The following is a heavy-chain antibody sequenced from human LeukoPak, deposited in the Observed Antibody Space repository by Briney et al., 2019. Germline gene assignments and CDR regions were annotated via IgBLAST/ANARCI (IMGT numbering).Heavy chain of an antibody. CDR2: IYYSGST. V-gene: IGHV4-59*01. CDR1: GGSISSYY. Sequence: AEPLSLTCTVSGGSISSYYWSCIRQPPGKGLEWIGYIYYSGSTNYNPSLKSRVTISVDTSKNQFSLKLSSVTAADTAVYYCAREYDYWGQGTLVTVSP. J-gene: IGHJ4*02. CDR3: AREYDY.